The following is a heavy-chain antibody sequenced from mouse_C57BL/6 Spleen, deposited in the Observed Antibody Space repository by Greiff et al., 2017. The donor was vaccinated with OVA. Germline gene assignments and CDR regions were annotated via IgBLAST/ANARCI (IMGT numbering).Heavy chain of an antibody. CDR2: IYPGSGNT. V-gene: IGHV1-76*01. D-gene: IGHD4-1*01. J-gene: IGHJ2*01. CDR3: ARETGHFDY. Sequence: QVQLQQSGAELVRPGASVKLSCKASGYTFTDYYINWVKQRPGQGLEWIARIYPGSGNTYYNEKFKGKATLTAEKSSSTAYMQLSSLTSEDSAVYCCARETGHFDYWGQGTTLTVSS. CDR1: GYTFTDYY.